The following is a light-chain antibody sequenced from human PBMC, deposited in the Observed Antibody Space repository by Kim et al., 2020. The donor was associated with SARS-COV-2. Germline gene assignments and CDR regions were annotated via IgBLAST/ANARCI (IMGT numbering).Light chain of an antibody. CDR2: WAS. CDR1: QSILYSSNNKNY. CDR3: HQYYDTPYT. V-gene: IGKV4-1*01. J-gene: IGKJ2*01. Sequence: RATSNCRSSQSILYSSNNKNYLAWYQQKPGQPPKPLIYWASTRESGVPDRFSGSGSGTDFTLTISSLQAEDVAVYYCHQYYDTPYTFGQGTKLEI.